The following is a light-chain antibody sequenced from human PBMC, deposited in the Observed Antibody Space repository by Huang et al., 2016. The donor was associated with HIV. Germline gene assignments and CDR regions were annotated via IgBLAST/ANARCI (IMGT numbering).Light chain of an antibody. Sequence: DIQMTQSPSTLSASVGNRVTITCRASQSIGNWLAWYHQKPGKARNLLLYEASSLEKGVPSRFSGSGSGTEFTLTITSLQPDDFATYYCQQCHSFPYTFGQGTKLEI. J-gene: IGKJ2*01. V-gene: IGKV1-5*03. CDR1: QSIGNW. CDR3: QQCHSFPYT. CDR2: EAS.